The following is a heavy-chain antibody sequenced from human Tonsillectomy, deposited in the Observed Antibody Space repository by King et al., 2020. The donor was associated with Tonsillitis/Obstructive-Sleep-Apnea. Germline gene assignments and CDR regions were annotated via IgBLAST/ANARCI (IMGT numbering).Heavy chain of an antibody. V-gene: IGHV4-59*08. J-gene: IGHJ4*02. Sequence: QLQESGPGLVKPSETLSLTYTVSGGSIGSDYWSWIRQPPGKGLEWIGYIYNSGSTSYNPSLKSRVTISLDTSKNQFSLKLRSVTAADTAVYYCATQTTVTYFDYWGQGTLVTVSS. CDR1: GGSIGSDY. CDR2: IYNSGST. D-gene: IGHD4-11*01. CDR3: ATQTTVTYFDY.